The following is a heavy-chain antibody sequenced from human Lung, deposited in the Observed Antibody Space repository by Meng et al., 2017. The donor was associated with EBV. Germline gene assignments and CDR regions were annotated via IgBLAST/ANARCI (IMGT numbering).Heavy chain of an antibody. Sequence: EHPHQTSPAPVTPSHDRSLTCFIHGDSVSSSSSAWTWIRQSPSRGLEWLGRTYYRSKWYNDYAVFVQSRITINPDTSKNQFSLQLNSVTPEDTAVYYCARGATSVFDLWGRGTLVTVSS. CDR1: GDSVSSSSSA. CDR3: ARGATSVFDL. CDR2: TYYRSKWYN. J-gene: IGHJ2*01. V-gene: IGHV6-1*01.